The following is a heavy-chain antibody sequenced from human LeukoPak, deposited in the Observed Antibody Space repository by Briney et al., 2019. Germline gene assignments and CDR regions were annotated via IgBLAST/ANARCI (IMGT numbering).Heavy chain of an antibody. CDR1: GGSISSYY. Sequence: SETLSLTCTVSGGSISSYYWSWIRQPPGKGLEWIGYIYYSGSTNYNPSLKSRVTISVDTSKNQFSLKLSSVTAADTAVYYCAQSSGWYSMDAFNIWGQGTMVTVSS. CDR3: AQSSGWYSMDAFNI. CDR2: IYYSGST. D-gene: IGHD6-19*01. J-gene: IGHJ3*02. V-gene: IGHV4-59*08.